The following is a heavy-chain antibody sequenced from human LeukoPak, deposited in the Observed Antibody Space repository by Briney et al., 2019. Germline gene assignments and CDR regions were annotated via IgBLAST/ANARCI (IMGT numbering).Heavy chain of an antibody. J-gene: IGHJ4*02. V-gene: IGHV6-1*01. D-gene: IGHD1-1*01. CDR1: VDSLSVNSAA. Sequence: SQTLSLTSAMSVDSLSVNSAAWDSIRQPRWRGSGWLVRNYYRSKWYNDYPVSVKSRITINPDTSKNQFSLQLNSVTPDDTAVYYCAREANWNDERGTFDYWGQGTMVTVST. CDR2: NYYRSKWYN. CDR3: AREANWNDERGTFDY.